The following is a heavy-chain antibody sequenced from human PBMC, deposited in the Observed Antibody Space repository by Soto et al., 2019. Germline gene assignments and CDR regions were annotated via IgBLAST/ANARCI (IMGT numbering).Heavy chain of an antibody. CDR1: GFTFSSYW. CDR2: IKQDGSEK. D-gene: IGHD3-10*01. CDR3: AREYITMVPYYYYYMDV. J-gene: IGHJ6*03. Sequence: HPGGSLRLSCAASGFTFSSYWMSWVRQAPGKGLEWVANIKQDGSEKYYVDSVKGRFTISRDNAKNSLYLQMNSLRAEDTAVYYCAREYITMVPYYYYYMDVWGKGTTVTVSS. V-gene: IGHV3-7*01.